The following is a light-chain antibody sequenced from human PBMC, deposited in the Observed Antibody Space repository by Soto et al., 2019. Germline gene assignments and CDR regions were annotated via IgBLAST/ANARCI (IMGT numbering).Light chain of an antibody. CDR3: CSYVGSTTYV. V-gene: IGLV2-23*01. CDR2: ECI. J-gene: IGLJ1*01. CDR1: SNDDGSYNH. Sequence: QSVLTQLASVSVCPGQSISISCTAGSNDDGSYNHFSWYQPHSDKSPKVMINECIQRPSGVSNRFSGSKSGNTASLTISGLQAEDEADYYCCSYVGSTTYVFRTGTKVTAL.